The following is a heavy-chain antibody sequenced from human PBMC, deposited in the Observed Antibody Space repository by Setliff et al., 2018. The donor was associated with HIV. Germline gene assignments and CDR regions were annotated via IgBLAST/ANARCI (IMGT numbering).Heavy chain of an antibody. V-gene: IGHV4-31*03. CDR1: GGSISSGGYY. J-gene: IGHJ4*02. Sequence: PSETLSLTCTVSGGSISSGGYYWSWIRQHPGKGLEWIGYIYYSGSTNYNPSLKSRVTISMDTSKNQFSLKMRSVTAADRGVYYCGRGRIGYVWGQGTLVTVSS. CDR2: IYYSGST. CDR3: GRGRIGYV. D-gene: IGHD5-18*01.